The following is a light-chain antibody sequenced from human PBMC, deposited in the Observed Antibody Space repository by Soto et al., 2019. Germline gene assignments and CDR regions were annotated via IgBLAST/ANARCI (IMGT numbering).Light chain of an antibody. CDR1: QSVSNY. Sequence: EIVLTQSPATLSLSPGERATLSGRASQSVSNYLAWYQQKPGQAPRLLIYEASQRATGIPARFSGSGSGTDFTLTISSLEPEDFAVYYCQPLNRWLRTLGQGTKVEIK. V-gene: IGKV3-11*01. CDR2: EAS. J-gene: IGKJ2*01. CDR3: QPLNRWLRT.